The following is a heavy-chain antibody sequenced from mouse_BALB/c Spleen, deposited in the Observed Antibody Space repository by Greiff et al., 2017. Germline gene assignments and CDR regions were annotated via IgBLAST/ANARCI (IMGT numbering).Heavy chain of an antibody. V-gene: IGHV3-2*02. CDR1: GYSITSDYA. CDR2: ISYSGST. Sequence: EVQLVESGPGLVKPSQSLSLTCTVTGYSITSDYAWNWIRQFPGNKLEWMGYISYSGSTSYNPSLKSRISITRDTSKNQFFLQLNSVTTEDTATYYCAREDAMDYWGQGTSVTVSS. CDR3: AREDAMDY. J-gene: IGHJ4*01.